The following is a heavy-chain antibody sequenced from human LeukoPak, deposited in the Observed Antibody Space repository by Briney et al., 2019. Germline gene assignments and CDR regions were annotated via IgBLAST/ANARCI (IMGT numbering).Heavy chain of an antibody. D-gene: IGHD3-22*01. J-gene: IGHJ4*02. Sequence: GGSLRLSCAASGFTFSSYGMHWVRQAPGKGLEWVPVISYDGSNKYYADSVKGRFTISRDNSKNTLYLQMNSLRAEDTAVYYCAKDVSLVVIESDFDYWGQGTLVTVSS. CDR3: AKDVSLVVIESDFDY. CDR1: GFTFSSYG. V-gene: IGHV3-30*18. CDR2: ISYDGSNK.